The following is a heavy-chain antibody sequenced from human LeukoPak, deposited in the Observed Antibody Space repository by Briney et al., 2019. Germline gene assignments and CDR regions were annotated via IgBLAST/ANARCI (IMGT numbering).Heavy chain of an antibody. J-gene: IGHJ4*02. CDR2: VSGSGATT. CDR1: GFTFTTYA. D-gene: IGHD2-21*02. V-gene: IGHV3-23*01. Sequence: GGSLRLSCAASGFTFTTYAMSWVRQAPGKGLKWVSGVSGSGATTSYAYSVKGRFTISRDNSKNTLYLQMNTLRADDTAVYYCAKGAAYCGGDCFLYYFNYWGQGTLVTVSS. CDR3: AKGAAYCGGDCFLYYFNY.